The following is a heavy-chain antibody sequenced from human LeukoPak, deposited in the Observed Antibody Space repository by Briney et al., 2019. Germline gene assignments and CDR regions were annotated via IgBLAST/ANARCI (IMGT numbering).Heavy chain of an antibody. CDR2: IYRGDSDT. CDR1: GYSFTNYW. V-gene: IGHV5-51*01. CDR3: ARGGYSSAWYGGY. D-gene: IGHD6-19*01. J-gene: IGHJ4*02. Sequence: GESLKISCKGSGYSFTNYWIGWVRQMPGKGLEWMGIIYRGDSDTRYSPSFQGQVTISADKSISAAYLQWSSLKASDTAMYYCARGGYSSAWYGGYWGQGTLVTVSS.